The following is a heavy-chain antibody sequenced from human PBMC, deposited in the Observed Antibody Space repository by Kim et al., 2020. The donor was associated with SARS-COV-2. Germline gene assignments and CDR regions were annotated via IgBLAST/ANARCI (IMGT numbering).Heavy chain of an antibody. CDR1: GYTFSAYY. CDR2: INTNSGGT. J-gene: IGHJ4*02. CDR3: AVKPTPVVNGFDF. Sequence: ASVKVSCNASGYTFSAYYMHWVRQAPGQGLEWMGRINTNSGGTNYAQSFQGRVTMTRDTSMTTAYMELSRLTSDDTAVYYCAVKPTPVVNGFDFWGQGTLVTVSS. V-gene: IGHV1-2*06. D-gene: IGHD4-17*01.